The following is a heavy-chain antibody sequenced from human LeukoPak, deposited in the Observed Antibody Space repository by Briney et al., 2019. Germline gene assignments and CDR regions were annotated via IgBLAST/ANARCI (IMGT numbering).Heavy chain of an antibody. V-gene: IGHV3-23*01. CDR1: GFTFSSYA. CDR2: TSGSGGST. J-gene: IGHJ4*02. Sequence: GGSLRLSCAASGFTFSSYAMSWVRQAPGKGLEWVSATSGSGGSTYYADSVKGRFTISRDNSKNTLYLQMNSLRAEDTAVYYCAKETQWLVQGGSVDYWGQGTLVTVSS. CDR3: AKETQWLVQGGSVDY. D-gene: IGHD6-19*01.